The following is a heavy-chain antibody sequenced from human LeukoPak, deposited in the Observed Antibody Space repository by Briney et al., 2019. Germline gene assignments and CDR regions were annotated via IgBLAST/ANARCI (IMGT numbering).Heavy chain of an antibody. CDR1: GYTFTSYG. Sequence: ASVKVSCKASGYTFTSYGIRWVRQAPGQGLEWMGWISAYNGNTNYAQKLQGRVTMTTDTSTSTAYMELRSLRSDDTAVYYCARDLYYYDSSGPNPYFDYWGQGTLVTVSS. CDR3: ARDLYYYDSSGPNPYFDY. CDR2: ISAYNGNT. V-gene: IGHV1-18*01. D-gene: IGHD3-22*01. J-gene: IGHJ4*02.